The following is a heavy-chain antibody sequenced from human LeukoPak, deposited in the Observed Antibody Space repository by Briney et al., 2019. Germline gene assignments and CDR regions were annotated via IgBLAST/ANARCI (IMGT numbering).Heavy chain of an antibody. V-gene: IGHV1-46*01. D-gene: IGHD3-22*01. CDR1: GYTFTSYY. CDR3: ARVQGYYDSSGYYFSY. CDR2: INPSGGST. J-gene: IGHJ4*02. Sequence: ASVKVSCTASGYTFTSYYMHWVRQAPGQGLEWMGIINPSGGSTSYAQKFQGRVTMTRDTSTSTVYMELSSLRSEDTAVYYCARVQGYYDSSGYYFSYWGQGTLVTVSS.